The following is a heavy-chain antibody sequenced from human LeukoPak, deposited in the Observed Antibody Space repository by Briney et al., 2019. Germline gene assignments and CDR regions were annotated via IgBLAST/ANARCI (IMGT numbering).Heavy chain of an antibody. CDR1: GYTFTGYY. Sequence: ASVKVSCKASGYTFTGYYMSWVRQAPGQGPEWMGWINPNTGDTKYAPKFQGRVTMTRDTSISTAYMELSRLRSDDTAVYYCARARYYDILTGYSRWFDPWGQGTLVTVSS. D-gene: IGHD3-9*01. CDR2: INPNTGDT. CDR3: ARARYYDILTGYSRWFDP. J-gene: IGHJ5*02. V-gene: IGHV1-2*02.